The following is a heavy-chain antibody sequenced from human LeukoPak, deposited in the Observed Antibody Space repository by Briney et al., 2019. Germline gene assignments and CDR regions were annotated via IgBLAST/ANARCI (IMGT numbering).Heavy chain of an antibody. D-gene: IGHD6-6*01. CDR3: ARERYASSSSDY. J-gene: IGHJ4*02. Sequence: ASVKVSCKASGGTFSSYAISWVRQAPGQGLEWMGWISAYNGNTNYAQKFQGRVAMTTDTSTSTAYMELRSLTSDDTAVYYCARERYASSSSDYWGQGTLVTVSS. CDR2: ISAYNGNT. V-gene: IGHV1-18*01. CDR1: GGTFSSYA.